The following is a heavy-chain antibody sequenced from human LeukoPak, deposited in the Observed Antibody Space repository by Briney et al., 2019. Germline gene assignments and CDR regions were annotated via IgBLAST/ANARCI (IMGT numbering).Heavy chain of an antibody. V-gene: IGHV4-59*01. CDR2: IYYSGST. D-gene: IGHD6-19*01. Sequence: PSETLSLTCTVSGGSISGYYWTWIRQPPGKGLEWIGYIYYSGSTNYNPSLKSRVTISVDTSKNQFSLKLSSVTATDTAVYYCARDRAVAVGAFDIWGQGTMVTVSS. CDR1: GGSISGYY. CDR3: ARDRAVAVGAFDI. J-gene: IGHJ3*02.